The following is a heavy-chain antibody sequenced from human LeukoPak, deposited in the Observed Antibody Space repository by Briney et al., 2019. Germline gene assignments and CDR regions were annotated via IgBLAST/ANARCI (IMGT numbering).Heavy chain of an antibody. CDR2: IYYSGST. CDR3: ASDAYIGWFDP. V-gene: IGHV4-59*01. Sequence: SETLSPTCTVSGGSISSYYWSWIRQPPGKGLEWIGYIYYSGSTNYNPSLKSRVTISVDTSKNQFSLKLSSVTAADTAVYYCASDAYIGWFDPWGQGTLVTVSS. CDR1: GGSISSYY. J-gene: IGHJ5*02. D-gene: IGHD2-2*02.